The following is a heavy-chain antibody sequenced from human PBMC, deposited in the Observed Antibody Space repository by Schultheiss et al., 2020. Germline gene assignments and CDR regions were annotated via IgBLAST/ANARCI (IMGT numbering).Heavy chain of an antibody. D-gene: IGHD3-22*01. V-gene: IGHV4-61*08. CDR3: ARDSDSSGYYRYFDY. J-gene: IGHJ4*02. Sequence: SETLSLTCTVSGGSISSGDYYWSWIRQHPGKGLEWIGYIYYSGSTNYNPSLKSRVTISVDTSKNQFSLKLSSVTAADTAVYYCARDSDSSGYYRYFDYWGQGTLVTVSS. CDR1: GGSISSGDYY. CDR2: IYYSGST.